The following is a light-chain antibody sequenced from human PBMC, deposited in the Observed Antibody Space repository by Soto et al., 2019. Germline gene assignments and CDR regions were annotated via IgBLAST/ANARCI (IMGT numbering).Light chain of an antibody. CDR2: GNS. CDR1: SSNIGAGYD. V-gene: IGLV1-40*01. Sequence: QSVLTQPPSLSVAPGQRVTISCTGSSSNIGAGYDVHWYQQLPGTAPKLLIYGNSNRPSGVPDRFSGSKSGTSASLAITGLQAEDEADYYCQSYDSSLSALYVFGTGTKVTVL. CDR3: QSYDSSLSALYV. J-gene: IGLJ1*01.